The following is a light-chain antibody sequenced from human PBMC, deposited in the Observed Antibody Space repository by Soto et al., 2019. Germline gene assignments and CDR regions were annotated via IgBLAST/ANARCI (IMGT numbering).Light chain of an antibody. CDR3: QHCDSYWT. J-gene: IGKJ1*01. CDR1: QSISTS. Sequence: DIPMTQSPSTLSASVGDRVTITCRASQSISTSLAWYQQKPGKAPKVLIYKASSLESGVPPRFSGSGSGTEFTLTISSLQPDDFATYYCQHCDSYWTFGQGTKVEIK. V-gene: IGKV1-5*03. CDR2: KAS.